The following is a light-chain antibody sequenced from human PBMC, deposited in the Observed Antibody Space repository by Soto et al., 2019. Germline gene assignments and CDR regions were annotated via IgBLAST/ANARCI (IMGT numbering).Light chain of an antibody. CDR1: QSVNSN. J-gene: IGKJ1*01. CDR2: GAS. V-gene: IGKV3-15*01. CDR3: QQYYKWPPWT. Sequence: EIVMTQSPATLSLSPGERLTLSCKASQSVNSNLAWYQKKPGQAPRLLLYGASTRATGIPARFSGSGSGTEFTLTISSLQSEDFAFYYCQQYYKWPPWTFGQGTKVDIK.